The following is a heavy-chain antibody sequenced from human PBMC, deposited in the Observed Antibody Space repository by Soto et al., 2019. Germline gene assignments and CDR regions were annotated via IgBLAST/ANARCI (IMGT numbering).Heavy chain of an antibody. V-gene: IGHV4-39*01. CDR1: GGSISSSSYY. D-gene: IGHD6-13*01. CDR2: IYYSGST. J-gene: IGHJ4*02. CDR3: ARLSSSWPLLCFDY. Sequence: QLQLQESGPGLVKPSETLSLTCTVSGGSISSSSYYWGWIRQPPGKGLEWIGSIYYSGSTYYNPSLKSRVTISVETSNNQFSLKLSAVTAADTAVYYCARLSSSWPLLCFDYWGQGTLVTVSS.